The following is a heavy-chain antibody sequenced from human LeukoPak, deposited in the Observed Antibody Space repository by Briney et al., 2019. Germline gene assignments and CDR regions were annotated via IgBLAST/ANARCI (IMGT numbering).Heavy chain of an antibody. D-gene: IGHD4-17*01. CDR2: IKEDGSER. J-gene: IGHJ4*02. CDR3: AREAYVDYYFDY. Sequence: PGGSLRLSCEGSAFIFSGHWMNWVRQTPGKGLEWVASIKEDGSERQYVDSVKGRFSISRDNTKGSLFLQLNSLRAEDTAVYYCAREAYVDYYFDYWGQGTLVTVSS. CDR1: AFIFSGHW. V-gene: IGHV3-7*03.